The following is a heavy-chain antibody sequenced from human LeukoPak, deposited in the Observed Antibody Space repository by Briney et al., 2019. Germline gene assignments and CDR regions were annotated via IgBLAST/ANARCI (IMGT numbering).Heavy chain of an antibody. CDR1: GGSISSSSYY. CDR3: ARHAGSWYYYYYYYGMDV. J-gene: IGHJ6*02. CDR2: IYYSGST. V-gene: IGHV4-39*01. Sequence: SETLSLTCTVSGGSISSSSYYWGWIRQPPGKGLEWIGSIYYSGSTYYNPSLKSRVTISVDTSKNQFSLKLSSVTAADTAVYYCARHAGSWYYYYYYYGMDVWGQGTTVTVSS. D-gene: IGHD6-13*01.